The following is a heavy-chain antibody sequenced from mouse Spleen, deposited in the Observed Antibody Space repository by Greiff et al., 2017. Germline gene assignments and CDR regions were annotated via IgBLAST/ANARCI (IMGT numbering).Heavy chain of an antibody. J-gene: IGHJ3*01. CDR3: ASYYAWFAY. CDR2: IDPSDSYT. CDR1: GYTFTSYW. Sequence: VQLQQPGAELVMPGASVKLSCKASGYTFTSYWMHWVKQRPGQGLEWIGEIDPSDSYTNYNQKFKGKATLTVDKSSSTAYMQLSSLTSEDSAVYYCASYYAWFAYWGQGTLVTVSA. D-gene: IGHD1-1*01. V-gene: IGHV1-69*01.